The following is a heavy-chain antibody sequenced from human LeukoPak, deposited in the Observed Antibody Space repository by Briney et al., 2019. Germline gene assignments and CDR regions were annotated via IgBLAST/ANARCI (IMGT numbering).Heavy chain of an antibody. V-gene: IGHV3-23*05. CDR2: IDDSERT. Sequence: QPGGSLRLSCTASGFTFSSYTLNWVRPAPGKGLEWVSTIDDSERTHYADSVQGRFTISRDNSKNTIFLHMNSLRAEDTAVYFCSTRLGEHFDYWGQGTRVTVSS. CDR1: GFTFSSYT. CDR3: STRLGEHFDY. J-gene: IGHJ4*02. D-gene: IGHD3-16*01.